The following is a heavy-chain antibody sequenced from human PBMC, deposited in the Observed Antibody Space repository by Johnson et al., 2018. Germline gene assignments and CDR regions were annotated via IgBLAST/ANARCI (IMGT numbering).Heavy chain of an antibody. J-gene: IGHJ4*02. CDR3: ARDTGWELLLHY. Sequence: VQLQESGGGLVRPGGSLRLSCVASGFTFRNYWMHWVRQTSGKGLVWVSRIKGDGSRTDYADSVKGRFTISRDNAKHTRYMEMNSLGVEDTAMYYCARDTGWELLLHYWGRGTLVTVSA. V-gene: IGHV3-74*01. CDR2: IKGDGSRT. D-gene: IGHD1-26*01. CDR1: GFTFRNYW.